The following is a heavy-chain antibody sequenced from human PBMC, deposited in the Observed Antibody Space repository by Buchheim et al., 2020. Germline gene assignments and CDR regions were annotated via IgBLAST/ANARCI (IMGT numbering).Heavy chain of an antibody. J-gene: IGHJ4*02. CDR3: AKDGDGYKYFDF. D-gene: IGHD5-24*01. Sequence: EVHLLESGGGLVQPGGSLRLSCAASGFTFIAYGMSWVRQAPGKGLEWVSSFSGYAGSTYYARSVKGRFTISRDNSKNTLYLQMNSLRAEDTAVYFCAKDGDGYKYFDFWGQGTL. CDR2: FSGYAGST. V-gene: IGHV3-23*01. CDR1: GFTFIAYG.